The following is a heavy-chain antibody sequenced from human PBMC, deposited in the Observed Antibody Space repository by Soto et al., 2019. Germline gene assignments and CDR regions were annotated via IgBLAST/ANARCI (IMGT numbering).Heavy chain of an antibody. CDR1: GFIFSNNG. Sequence: PGGSLRLSCVGSGFIFSNNGLHWVRQTPGKGLEWVAFMSYDGSDTFYADSVKGRFTISRDNSKNTLYLQMNSLRAEDTAVYTISITMILVVITYRRPLDYWGQGT. V-gene: IGHV3-30*02. D-gene: IGHD3-22*01. J-gene: IGHJ4*02. CDR3: SITMILVVITYRRPLDY. CDR2: MSYDGSDT.